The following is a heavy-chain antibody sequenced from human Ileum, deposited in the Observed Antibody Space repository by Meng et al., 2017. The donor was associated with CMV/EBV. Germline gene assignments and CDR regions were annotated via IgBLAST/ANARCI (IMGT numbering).Heavy chain of an antibody. V-gene: IGHV3-21*01. J-gene: IGHJ4*01. CDR3: ASHIAMAENY. D-gene: IGHD6-19*01. Sequence: GESLKISCAASGFSFRSYSMNWVRQAPGKGLEWVSVISSGSSYRYYADSVKGRFTISRDNAKNSLYLQMNSLRVEDTAVYYCASHIAMAENYWGHGTPVT. CDR1: GFSFRSYS. CDR2: ISSGSSYR.